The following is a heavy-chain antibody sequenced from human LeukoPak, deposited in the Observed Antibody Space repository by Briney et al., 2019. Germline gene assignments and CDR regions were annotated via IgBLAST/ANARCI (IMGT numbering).Heavy chain of an antibody. J-gene: IGHJ1*01. CDR3: ARGKYYYDSSGEIEYFQH. Sequence: SETLSLTCAVYGGSFSGYYWSWIRQPPGKGLEWIGEINHSGSTNYNPSLKSRVTISVDTSKNQFSLKLSSVTAADTAVYYCARGKYYYDSSGEIEYFQHWGQGTLVTVSS. CDR2: INHSGST. CDR1: GGSFSGYY. V-gene: IGHV4-34*01. D-gene: IGHD3-22*01.